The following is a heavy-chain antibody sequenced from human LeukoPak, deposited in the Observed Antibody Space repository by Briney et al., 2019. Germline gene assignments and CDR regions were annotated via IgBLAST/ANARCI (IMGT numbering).Heavy chain of an antibody. Sequence: GGSLRLSCAASGFSFSIYWMSWVRQALGKGLEWVANMKRDGSEKYYVDSVKGRFTISRDNAKNSLFLQMNSLRAEDTAVYYCARGKDWFDTWGQGTLVTVSS. CDR2: MKRDGSEK. CDR3: ARGKDWFDT. V-gene: IGHV3-7*01. CDR1: GFSFSIYW. J-gene: IGHJ5*02.